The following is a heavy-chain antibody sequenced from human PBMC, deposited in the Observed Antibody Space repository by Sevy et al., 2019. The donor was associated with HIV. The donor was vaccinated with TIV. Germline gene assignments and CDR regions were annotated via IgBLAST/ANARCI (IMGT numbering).Heavy chain of an antibody. CDR1: GFTFSSYS. D-gene: IGHD3-3*01. CDR2: ISSSSSYI. Sequence: GGSLRLSCAASGFTFSSYSMNWVRQAPGKGLEWVSSISSSSSYIYYADSVKGRFTISRDNAKNSPYLQMNSLRAEDTAVYYCARVGNDFWSGYSYDAFDIWGQGTMVTVSS. CDR3: ARVGNDFWSGYSYDAFDI. V-gene: IGHV3-21*01. J-gene: IGHJ3*02.